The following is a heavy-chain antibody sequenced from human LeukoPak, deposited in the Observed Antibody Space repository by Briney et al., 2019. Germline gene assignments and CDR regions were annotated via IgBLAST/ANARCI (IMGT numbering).Heavy chain of an antibody. CDR2: IRSTGTTT. CDR1: GFTFSSYW. V-gene: IGHV3-48*01. Sequence: GGSLRLSCAASGFTFSSYWMTWVRQAPGKGLEWVSYIRSTGTTTYHADSVKGRFAISRDNGKNSLYLQMNSLGVDDTAVYYCARGRGTLGYMDVWGKGTTVTVSS. J-gene: IGHJ6*03. CDR3: ARGRGTLGYMDV. D-gene: IGHD1-14*01.